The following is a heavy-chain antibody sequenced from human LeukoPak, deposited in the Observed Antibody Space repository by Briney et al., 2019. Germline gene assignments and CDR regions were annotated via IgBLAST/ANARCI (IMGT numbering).Heavy chain of an antibody. CDR3: ARVDCSGGSCPLDY. D-gene: IGHD2-15*01. V-gene: IGHV3-23*01. CDR1: GFTFSSYA. CDR2: ISGSGGST. J-gene: IGHJ4*02. Sequence: PGGSLRLSCAASGFTFSSYAMSWVRQAPGKGLEWVSAISGSGGSTYYADSVKGRFTISRDNSKNTLYLQMNSLRAEDTAVYYCARVDCSGGSCPLDYWGQGTLVTVSS.